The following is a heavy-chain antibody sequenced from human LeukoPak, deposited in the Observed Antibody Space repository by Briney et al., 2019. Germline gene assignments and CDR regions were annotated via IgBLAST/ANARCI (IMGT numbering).Heavy chain of an antibody. D-gene: IGHD1-26*01. CDR1: GGSFSGYY. Sequence: SETLSLTYAVYGGSFSGYYWSWIRQPPGKGLEWIGEINHSGSTNYNPSLKSRVTISVDTSKNRFSLKLSSVTAADTAVYYCARVQYSGSYYFDYWGQGTLVTVSS. CDR3: ARVQYSGSYYFDY. CDR2: INHSGST. V-gene: IGHV4-34*01. J-gene: IGHJ4*02.